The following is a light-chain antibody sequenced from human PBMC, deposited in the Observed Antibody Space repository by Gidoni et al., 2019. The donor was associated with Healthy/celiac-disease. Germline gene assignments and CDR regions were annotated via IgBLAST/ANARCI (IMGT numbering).Light chain of an antibody. CDR3: SARRS. J-gene: IGKJ2*04. Sequence: EIVLTHSPATLSLSPGERATLSCRASQSVSSYLAWYQQKPGQAPRLLIYDASNRATGIPARFSGSGSGTDFTLTISSLEPEDCAVYYCSARRSFGQGTKLEIK. CDR1: QSVSSY. CDR2: DAS. V-gene: IGKV3-11*01.